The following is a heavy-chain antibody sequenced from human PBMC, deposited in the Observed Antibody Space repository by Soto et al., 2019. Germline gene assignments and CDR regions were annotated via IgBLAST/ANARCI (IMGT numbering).Heavy chain of an antibody. J-gene: IGHJ4*02. Sequence: EVQLLQSGGGLVQPGGSLRLSCAASGFRFSTYAMNWVRQAPGKGLEWVSIMSGGGGSAYYADSVKGRFTVSRDDSKNTLYLQMNSLRAEDTAIYYCAKGAVKFVLAFRSYFDSWGQGSLVTVSS. D-gene: IGHD2-21*01. CDR1: GFRFSTYA. CDR2: MSGGGGSA. CDR3: AKGAVKFVLAFRSYFDS. V-gene: IGHV3-23*01.